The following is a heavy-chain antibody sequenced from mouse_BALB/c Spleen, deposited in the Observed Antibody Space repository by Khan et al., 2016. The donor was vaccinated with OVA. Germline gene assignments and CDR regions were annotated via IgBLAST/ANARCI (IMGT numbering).Heavy chain of an antibody. Sequence: VQLQQSGPGLVKPSQSLSLTCTVTGYSITSGYAWNWIRQLPGNKLEWMGYISYSGGTSYNPSLKSRISITRDTSKNQFFLQLNSVTTEDTATYYCARGNYYGYYFDYWGQGTTLTVSS. CDR2: ISYSGGT. J-gene: IGHJ2*01. CDR1: GYSITSGYA. D-gene: IGHD1-1*01. V-gene: IGHV3-2*02. CDR3: ARGNYYGYYFDY.